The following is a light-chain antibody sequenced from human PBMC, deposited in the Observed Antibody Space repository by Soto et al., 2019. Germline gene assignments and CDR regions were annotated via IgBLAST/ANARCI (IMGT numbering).Light chain of an antibody. J-gene: IGLJ3*02. CDR1: SGSVSTNYY. CDR3: ALYMGSGIWV. Sequence: QAVVTQEPSFSVSPGETVTLTCGLNSGSVSTNYYPSRYQQTPGQPPRTLMYSTNTRSSGVPDRFSGSILGNKAALTITGAQADDEADYSCALYMGSGIWVFGGGTKVTVL. V-gene: IGLV8-61*01. CDR2: STN.